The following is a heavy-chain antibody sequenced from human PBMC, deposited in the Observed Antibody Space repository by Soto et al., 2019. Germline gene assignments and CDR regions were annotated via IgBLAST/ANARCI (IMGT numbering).Heavy chain of an antibody. CDR2: INSDGSST. V-gene: IGHV3-74*01. Sequence: EVQLVESGGGLVQPGGSLRLSCAASGFTFSSYWMHWVRQAPGKGLVWVSRINSDGSSTSYADSVKGRFTISRDNAKNTLYLQTNSLRAEDTAVYYSARDGVDTAFDYWGQGTLVTVSS. J-gene: IGHJ4*02. CDR3: ARDGVDTAFDY. CDR1: GFTFSSYW. D-gene: IGHD5-18*01.